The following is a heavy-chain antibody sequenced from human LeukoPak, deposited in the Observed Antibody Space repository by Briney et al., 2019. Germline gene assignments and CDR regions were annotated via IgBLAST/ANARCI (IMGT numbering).Heavy chain of an antibody. CDR2: IWYDGSNK. Sequence: GRSLRLSCAASGFTFSSYGMHWVRQAPGKGLEWVSVIWYDGSNKYYADSVKGRFTISRDNSKNTLYLQMNSLRAEDTAVYYCAREFGYSSSWPGWFDPWGQGTLVTVSS. CDR3: AREFGYSSSWPGWFDP. CDR1: GFTFSSYG. D-gene: IGHD6-13*01. V-gene: IGHV3-33*01. J-gene: IGHJ5*02.